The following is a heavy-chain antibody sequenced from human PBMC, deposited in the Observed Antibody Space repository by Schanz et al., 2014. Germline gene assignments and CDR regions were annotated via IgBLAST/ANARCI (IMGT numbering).Heavy chain of an antibody. J-gene: IGHJ4*02. V-gene: IGHV3-30*02. CDR3: AKRVVVPTTSYYFDY. D-gene: IGHD2-15*01. Sequence: QVQLVESGGGVVQPGGSLRLSCEASGFTFSSYGMHWVRQAPGKGLEWVTFIRYDGSKKYYVDSVKGRFTISRDNSKNTLYLQMNSLRVEDTAVYYCAKRVVVPTTSYYFDYWGQGTLVTVSS. CDR2: IRYDGSKK. CDR1: GFTFSSYG.